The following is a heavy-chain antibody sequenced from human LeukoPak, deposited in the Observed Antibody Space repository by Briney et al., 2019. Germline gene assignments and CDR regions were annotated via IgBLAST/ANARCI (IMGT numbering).Heavy chain of an antibody. CDR2: INSDGRST. D-gene: IGHD4-17*01. V-gene: IGHV3-74*01. Sequence: QPGESLRLSCAPSGFTFSSYWMHWVRQAPGKGLVWVSRINSDGRSTSYADSVKGRFTISRDNAKNTLYLQMNSLRAEDTAVYYCARYGDDGWFAPGGQGTLVTVSS. CDR1: GFTFSSYW. J-gene: IGHJ5*02. CDR3: ARYGDDGWFAP.